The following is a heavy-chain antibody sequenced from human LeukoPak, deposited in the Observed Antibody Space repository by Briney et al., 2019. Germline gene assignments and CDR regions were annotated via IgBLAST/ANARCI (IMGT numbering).Heavy chain of an antibody. Sequence: ASVKVSCKASGYTFTSYYMHWVRQAPGQGLEWMGIINPSGGSTSYAQKFQGRVTMTRDTSTSTAYMELSSLRSEDTAVYYCARERGTYYDSSGYSFDYWGQGTLVTVSS. D-gene: IGHD3-22*01. CDR1: GYTFTSYY. CDR3: ARERGTYYDSSGYSFDY. J-gene: IGHJ4*02. CDR2: INPSGGST. V-gene: IGHV1-46*01.